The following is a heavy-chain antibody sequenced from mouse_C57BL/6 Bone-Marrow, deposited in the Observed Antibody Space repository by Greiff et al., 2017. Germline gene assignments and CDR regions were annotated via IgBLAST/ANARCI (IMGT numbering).Heavy chain of an antibody. D-gene: IGHD1-1*01. V-gene: IGHV1-69*01. CDR2: IDPSDSYT. CDR1: GYTFTSYW. Sequence: QVQLQQPGAELVMPGASVKLSCKASGYTFTSYWMHWVKQRPGQGLEWIGEIDPSDSYTNYNQKFKGKSTLTVDKSSSTAYMQLSSLTSEDSAVYYCARDYYGSSFWFACWGQGTLVTVSA. CDR3: ARDYYGSSFWFAC. J-gene: IGHJ3*01.